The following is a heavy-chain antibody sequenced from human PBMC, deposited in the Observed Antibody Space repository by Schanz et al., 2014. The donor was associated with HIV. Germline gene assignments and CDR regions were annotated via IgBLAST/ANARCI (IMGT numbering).Heavy chain of an antibody. J-gene: IGHJ4*02. CDR2: INHDGSVK. CDR1: GFTFSDYW. V-gene: IGHV3-7*01. D-gene: IGHD2-2*01. CDR3: ARRRADQKHFDY. Sequence: EVQLVESGGGLVQPGGSLRLSCAASGFTFSDYWMSWVRQAPGKGLEWVANINHDGSVKGYLASVKGRVTISRDNAKNSLYLQMNSLRVEDTALFYCARRRADQKHFDYWGQGALVTVSS.